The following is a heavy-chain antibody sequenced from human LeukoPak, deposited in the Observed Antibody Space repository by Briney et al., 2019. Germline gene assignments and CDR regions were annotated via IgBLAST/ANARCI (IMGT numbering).Heavy chain of an antibody. CDR1: GYTFTGYY. CDR3: ARSITATGH. CDR2: INPDSGGT. J-gene: IGHJ4*02. D-gene: IGHD1-1*01. V-gene: IGHV1-2*02. Sequence: ASLKVSCKASGYTFTGYYIHWVRQAPGQGLEWMRYINPDSGGTNYAQKFQGRVTMTRDTSISTAYMELSGLTSDDTAVYYCARSITATGHWGQGTLVTVSS.